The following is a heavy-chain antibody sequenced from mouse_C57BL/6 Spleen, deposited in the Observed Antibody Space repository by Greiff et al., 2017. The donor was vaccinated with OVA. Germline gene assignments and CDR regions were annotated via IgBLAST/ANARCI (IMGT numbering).Heavy chain of an antibody. Sequence: QVQLQQPGAELVKPGASVKLSCKASGYTFTSYWMQWVKQRPGQGLEWIGEIDPSDSYTNYNQKFKGKATLTVDTSSSTAYMQLSSLTSEDSAVYDCARREYKSNCPYDYWGQGTTLTVSS. D-gene: IGHD2-5*01. CDR1: GYTFTSYW. V-gene: IGHV1-50*01. CDR3: ARREYKSNCPYDY. J-gene: IGHJ2*01. CDR2: IDPSDSYT.